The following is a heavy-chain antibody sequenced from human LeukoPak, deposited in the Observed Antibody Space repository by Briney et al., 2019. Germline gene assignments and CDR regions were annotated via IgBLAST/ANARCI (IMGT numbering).Heavy chain of an antibody. CDR2: ISGDGGST. D-gene: IGHD2-2*02. Sequence: GSLRLSCAASGFTLTSYAMNWVRQTPGKGLGWVSVISGDGGSTFYADSVNGRFTISRDNSKNTLFLQMNSLRADDTALYYCAKGTATSCYTGFDYWGQGTLVTVSS. V-gene: IGHV3-23*01. J-gene: IGHJ4*02. CDR1: GFTLTSYA. CDR3: AKGTATSCYTGFDY.